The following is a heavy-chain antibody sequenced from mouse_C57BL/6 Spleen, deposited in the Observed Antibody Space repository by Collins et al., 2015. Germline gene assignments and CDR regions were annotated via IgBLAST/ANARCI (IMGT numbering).Heavy chain of an antibody. V-gene: IGHV1-42*01. CDR1: GYSFTGYY. CDR3: ASRRPNYYGSSYWFAY. D-gene: IGHD1-1*01. Sequence: EVQLQQSGPELVKPGASVKISCKASGYSFTGYYMNWVKQSPEKSLEWIGEINPSTGGTTYNQKFKAKATLTVDKSSSTAYMQLKSLTSEDSAVYYCASRRPNYYGSSYWFAYWGQGTLVTVSA. CDR2: INPSTGGT. J-gene: IGHJ3*01.